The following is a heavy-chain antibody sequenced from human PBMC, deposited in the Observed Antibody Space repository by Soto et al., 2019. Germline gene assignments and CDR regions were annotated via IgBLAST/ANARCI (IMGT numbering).Heavy chain of an antibody. Sequence: EVQLLESGGGWVQPGGSLRLSCAASGFTFSSYAMSWVRQAPGKGLEWVSAISGSGGSTYYADSVKGRFTISRDNSKNTLYLQMNSLRAEDTAVYYCAKNGAAIPTLFDYWGQGTLVTVSS. D-gene: IGHD2-2*02. CDR3: AKNGAAIPTLFDY. CDR1: GFTFSSYA. V-gene: IGHV3-23*01. CDR2: ISGSGGST. J-gene: IGHJ4*02.